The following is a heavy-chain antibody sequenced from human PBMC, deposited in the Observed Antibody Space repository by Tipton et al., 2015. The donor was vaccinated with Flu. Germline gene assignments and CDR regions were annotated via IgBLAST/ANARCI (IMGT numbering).Heavy chain of an antibody. CDR1: GGSISSYTYY. V-gene: IGHV4-39*07. J-gene: IGHJ1*01. CDR2: IYYSGTT. D-gene: IGHD3-16*01. CDR3: AREKDYRGSEYSQQ. Sequence: TLSLTCTVSGGSISSYTYYWGWFRQSPGTGLEWIGSIYYSGTTYYSPSLKSRVTMSIDTSKNQFSLKLTSVTAADTAVYYCAREKDYRGSEYSQQWSQGTLVTVSS.